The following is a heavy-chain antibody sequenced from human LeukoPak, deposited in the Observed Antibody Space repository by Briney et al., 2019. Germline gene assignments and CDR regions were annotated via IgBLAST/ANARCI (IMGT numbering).Heavy chain of an antibody. V-gene: IGHV4-30-4*07. CDR2: IYYSGST. D-gene: IGHD2/OR15-2a*01. Sequence: PSETLSLTCAVSGGSISSGGYSWSWIRQPPGKGLEWIGYIYYSGSTYYNPSLKSRVTISVDTSKNQFSLKLSSVTAADTAVYYCARGLGRIIYYYYYYMDVWGKGTTVTVSS. CDR3: ARGLGRIIYYYYYYMDV. CDR1: GGSISSGGYS. J-gene: IGHJ6*03.